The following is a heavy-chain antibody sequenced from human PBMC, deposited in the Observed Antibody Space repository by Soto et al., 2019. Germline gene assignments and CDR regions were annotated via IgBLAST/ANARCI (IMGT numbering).Heavy chain of an antibody. CDR3: AKVPNFYGSGSYDYFDH. CDR1: GFSFDSYA. Sequence: GGSLRLSCATSGFSFDSYAMSWVRQAPGKGLEWVSTVSASAAYTYYADSVKGRFTMSRDNSNSTLYLQMTSLRVEDTALYYCAKVPNFYGSGSYDYFDHWGQGTLVTVSS. J-gene: IGHJ4*02. V-gene: IGHV3-23*01. CDR2: VSASAAYT. D-gene: IGHD3-10*01.